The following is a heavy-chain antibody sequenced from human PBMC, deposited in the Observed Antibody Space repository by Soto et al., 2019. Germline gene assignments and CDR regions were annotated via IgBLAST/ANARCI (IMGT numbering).Heavy chain of an antibody. J-gene: IGHJ4*02. CDR1: GGSISSSNW. CDR2: IYHSGGT. D-gene: IGHD6-13*01. V-gene: IGHV4-4*02. CDR3: ARRAAAGTGHFDY. Sequence: SETLSLTCAVSGGSISSSNWWSWVRQPPGKGLEWIGEIYHSGGTNYNPSLKSRVTISVDKSKNQFSLKLSSVTAADTAVYYCARRAAAGTGHFDYWGQGTLVTVSS.